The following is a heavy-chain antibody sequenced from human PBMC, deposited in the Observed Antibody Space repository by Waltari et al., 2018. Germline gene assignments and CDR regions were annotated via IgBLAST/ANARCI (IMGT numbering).Heavy chain of an antibody. V-gene: IGHV4-34*01. CDR1: GGSFSGYY. J-gene: IGHJ6*03. CDR3: ARHRAARLYYYYYYYMDV. Sequence: QVQLQQWGAGLLKPSETLSLTCAVYGGSFSGYYWSWIRQPPGTGLEWIGEINHSGSTNYNPSLKSRVTISVDTSKNQFSLKLSSVTAADTAVYYCARHRAARLYYYYYYYMDVWGKGTTVTVSS. CDR2: INHSGST. D-gene: IGHD6-6*01.